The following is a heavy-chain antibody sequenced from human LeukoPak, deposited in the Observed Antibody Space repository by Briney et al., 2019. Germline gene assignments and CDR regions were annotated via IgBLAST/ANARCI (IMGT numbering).Heavy chain of an antibody. CDR3: ARDRRRVLRYFDWPGGMDV. CDR1: GGSISSYY. V-gene: IGHV4-59*01. J-gene: IGHJ6*04. D-gene: IGHD3-9*01. Sequence: SETLFLTCTVSGGSISSYYWSWIRQPPGKGLEWIGYIYYSGSTNYNPSLKSRVTVSVDTSKNQFSLKLSSVTAADTAVYYCARDRRRVLRYFDWPGGMDVWGKGTTVTASS. CDR2: IYYSGST.